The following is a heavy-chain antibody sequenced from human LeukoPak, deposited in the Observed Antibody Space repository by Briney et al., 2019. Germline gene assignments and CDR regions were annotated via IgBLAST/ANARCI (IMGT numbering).Heavy chain of an antibody. V-gene: IGHV3-30-3*01. CDR1: GFTFSNYA. D-gene: IGHD5-24*01. J-gene: IGHJ4*02. Sequence: GGSLRLSCAASGFTFSNYAIYWVRQAPGQGLEWVAVISFDGSNKYYADSVKGRFTISRDNSKNTLYLQMNSLRAEDTAVYYCARGSDGYKSYYFDYWGQGTLVTVSS. CDR3: ARGSDGYKSYYFDY. CDR2: ISFDGSNK.